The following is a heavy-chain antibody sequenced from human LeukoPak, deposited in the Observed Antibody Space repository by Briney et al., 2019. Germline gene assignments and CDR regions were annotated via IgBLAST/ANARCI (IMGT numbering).Heavy chain of an antibody. V-gene: IGHV3-23*01. J-gene: IGHJ3*02. CDR2: ISGSGGST. CDR1: GLTFSSYA. D-gene: IGHD6-19*01. Sequence: GGSLRLSCAASGLTFSSYAMSWVRQAPGKGLEWVSAISGSGGSTYYADSVKGRFTISRDNSKNTLYLQMNSLKTEDTAVYYCTTGGEQWLVRAHDAFDIWGQGTMVTVSS. CDR3: TTGGEQWLVRAHDAFDI.